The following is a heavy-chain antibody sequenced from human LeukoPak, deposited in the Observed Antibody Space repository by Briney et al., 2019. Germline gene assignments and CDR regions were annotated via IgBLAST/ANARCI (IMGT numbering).Heavy chain of an antibody. CDR3: AREGGHSSGYHPPFDY. D-gene: IGHD3-22*01. V-gene: IGHV3-48*03. Sequence: PGGSLRLSCAASGFTFSSYEMNWVRQAPGKGLEWVSYISSSGSTIYYADSVKGRFTISRDNANNSLYLQMNSLRAEDAAVYYCAREGGHSSGYHPPFDYWGQGTLVTVSS. J-gene: IGHJ4*02. CDR2: ISSSGSTI. CDR1: GFTFSSYE.